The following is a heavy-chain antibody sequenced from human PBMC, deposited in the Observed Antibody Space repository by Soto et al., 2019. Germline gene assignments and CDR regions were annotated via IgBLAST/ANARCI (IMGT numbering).Heavy chain of an antibody. CDR3: ARVLMTGYYSDY. D-gene: IGHD3-9*01. J-gene: IGHJ4*01. CDR1: GYTFTSYA. CDR2: INAGNGNT. V-gene: IGHV1-3*01. Sequence: GASVKVSCKASGYTFTSYAMHWVRQAPGQRLEWMGWINAGNGNTKYSQKFQGRVTITRDTSASTAYMELSSLRSEDTAVYYCARVLMTGYYSDYWGHGTLVTVSS.